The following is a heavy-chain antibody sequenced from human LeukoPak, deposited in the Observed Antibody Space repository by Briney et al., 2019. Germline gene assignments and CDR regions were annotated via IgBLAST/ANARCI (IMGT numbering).Heavy chain of an antibody. J-gene: IGHJ4*02. V-gene: IGHV3-64*01. CDR1: GFTFSSYA. CDR3: AREASDY. CDR2: ISSNGGST. Sequence: PGGSLRRSGAASGFTFSSYAMHWVRQAPGKGLEYVSAISSNGGSTYYANSVKGRFTISRDNSKNTLYLQMGSLRAEDMAVYYCAREASDYWGQGTLVTVSS.